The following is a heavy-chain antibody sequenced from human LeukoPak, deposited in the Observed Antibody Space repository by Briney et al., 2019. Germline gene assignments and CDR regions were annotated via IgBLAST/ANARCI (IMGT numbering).Heavy chain of an antibody. CDR2: INWNGGST. Sequence: GGSLRLSCAASGFTFDDYGMSWVRQAPGKGLEWVSGINWNGGSTGYADSVKGRFTISRDNAKNSLYLQMNSLRAEDTAVYYCARGIYDFWSGYLSVAFDIWGQGTMVTVSS. V-gene: IGHV3-20*04. CDR1: GFTFDDYG. D-gene: IGHD3-3*01. J-gene: IGHJ3*02. CDR3: ARGIYDFWSGYLSVAFDI.